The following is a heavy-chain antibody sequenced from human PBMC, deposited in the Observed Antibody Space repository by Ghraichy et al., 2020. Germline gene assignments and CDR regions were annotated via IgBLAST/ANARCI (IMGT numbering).Heavy chain of an antibody. Sequence: GSLRLSCAASGFTVSSNYMSWVRQAPGKGLEWVSVIYSGDKTYYADSVKGRFTISRDNSKNTLYLQMNSLRAEDTAVYYCARATRGWFDPWGQGTLITVSS. D-gene: IGHD2-2*01. J-gene: IGHJ5*02. CDR3: ARATRGWFDP. CDR1: GFTVSSNY. CDR2: IYSGDKT. V-gene: IGHV3-53*01.